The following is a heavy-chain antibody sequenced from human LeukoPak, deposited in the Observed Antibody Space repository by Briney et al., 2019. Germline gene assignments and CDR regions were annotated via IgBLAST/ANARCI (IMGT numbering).Heavy chain of an antibody. CDR2: ISTYNGNT. D-gene: IGHD4-17*01. Sequence: GASVKVSCKASGYTFTKYGITWVRQAPGQGLEWIGWISTYNGNTNYAQKLQGRVTMTTDTSTSTAYMELRSLISDDAAVYYCARGDDYGDYWGLYWGQGTLVTVSP. V-gene: IGHV1-18*01. J-gene: IGHJ4*02. CDR3: ARGDDYGDYWGLY. CDR1: GYTFTKYG.